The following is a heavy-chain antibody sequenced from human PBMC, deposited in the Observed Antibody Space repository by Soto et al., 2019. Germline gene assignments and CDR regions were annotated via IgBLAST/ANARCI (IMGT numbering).Heavy chain of an antibody. V-gene: IGHV3-23*01. Sequence: EVQLLESGGGLVQPGVSLRLSCAASRFTLRNYVVNWVRQAPGKGLEWVSTTGGSGDTYYPDSAKGRFTISRDNSKNTVYLEMITLRAEDTAVYYCATSGHCGGLRCSSFDMWGQGTVVTVSS. CDR3: ATSGHCGGLRCSSFDM. D-gene: IGHD2-21*01. J-gene: IGHJ3*02. CDR1: RFTLRNYV. CDR2: TGGSGDT.